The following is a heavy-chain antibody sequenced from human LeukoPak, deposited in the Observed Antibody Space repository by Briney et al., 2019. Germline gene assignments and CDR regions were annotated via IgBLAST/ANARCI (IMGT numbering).Heavy chain of an antibody. D-gene: IGHD6-13*01. V-gene: IGHV3-48*02. CDR1: GFAFRSYG. CDR3: AREGYYSSLGY. CDR2: ISSSTSTI. J-gene: IGHJ4*02. Sequence: GGSLRLSCAASGFAFRSYGMSWVRQARGKGLEGVSYISSSTSTIYYADSVKGRFTISRDNAKNSLYLQTNSLRDEDTAVFHCAREGYYSSLGYWGQGTLVTVSS.